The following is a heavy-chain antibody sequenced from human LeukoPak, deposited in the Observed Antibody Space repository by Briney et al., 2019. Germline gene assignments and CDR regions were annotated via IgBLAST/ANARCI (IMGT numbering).Heavy chain of an antibody. CDR3: AKGGVWAPIVVVVAATPRWFDP. Sequence: GGSLRLSCAASGFTFSSYAMSWVRQAPGKGLEWVSAISGSGGSTYYADSVKGRFTISRDNSKNTLYLQMNSLRAEDTAVYYCAKGGVWAPIVVVVAATPRWFDPWGQGTLVTVSS. V-gene: IGHV3-23*01. D-gene: IGHD2-15*01. CDR1: GFTFSSYA. J-gene: IGHJ5*02. CDR2: ISGSGGST.